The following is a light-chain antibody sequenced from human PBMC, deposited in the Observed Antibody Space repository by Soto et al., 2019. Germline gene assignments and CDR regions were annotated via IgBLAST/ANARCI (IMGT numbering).Light chain of an antibody. CDR2: GVS. J-gene: IGLJ1*01. V-gene: IGLV2-8*01. CDR1: SSDVGGYDY. Sequence: QSALTQPPSASGSPGQSVTISCTGTSSDVGGYDYVSWYRQYPGKAPKLMIYGVSKRPSGVSDRFSGSKSGNTASLTISGIQTEDEADYYCCSYAGFTTYVFGSGTKLTVL. CDR3: CSYAGFTTYV.